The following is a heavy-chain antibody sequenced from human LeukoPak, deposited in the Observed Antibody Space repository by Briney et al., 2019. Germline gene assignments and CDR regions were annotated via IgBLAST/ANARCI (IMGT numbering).Heavy chain of an antibody. D-gene: IGHD6-13*01. CDR3: ARGPHRIAAAAPFDY. J-gene: IGHJ4*02. CDR2: INHSGST. V-gene: IGHV4-34*01. CDR1: GGSFSGYY. Sequence: SETLSLTCAVYGGSFSGYYWSWIRQPPGKGLEWIGEINHSGSTNYNPSLKSRVTISVDTSKNQFSLKLSSVTAADTAVYYCARGPHRIAAAAPFDYWGQGTLVTVPS.